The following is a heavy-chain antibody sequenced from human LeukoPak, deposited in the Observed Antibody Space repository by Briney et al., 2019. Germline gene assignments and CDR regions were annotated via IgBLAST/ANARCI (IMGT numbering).Heavy chain of an antibody. D-gene: IGHD6-13*01. Sequence: GGSLRLSCAASGFTFSSYAMHWVRQAPGKGLEWVAVISYDGSNKYYADSVKGRFTISRDNSKNTLYLQMNSLRAEDTAVYYCARGVAAAVNDYWGQGTLVTVSS. CDR3: ARGVAAAVNDY. J-gene: IGHJ4*02. V-gene: IGHV3-30-3*01. CDR1: GFTFSSYA. CDR2: ISYDGSNK.